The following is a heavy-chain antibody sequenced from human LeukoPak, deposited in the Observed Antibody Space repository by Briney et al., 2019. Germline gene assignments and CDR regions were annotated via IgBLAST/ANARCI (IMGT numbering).Heavy chain of an antibody. CDR3: ARHYSTDPFDY. CDR1: GVSIRSYY. V-gene: IGHV4-59*08. Sequence: SETLSLTCTVSGVSIRSYYWSWSRQPPGKGLEWIGYIYNSGSTNYNPSLGSRVTISVDTSKIQLSLNLRSVTAADTAIYYCARHYSTDPFDYWGPGTLVTVSS. CDR2: IYNSGST. J-gene: IGHJ4*02. D-gene: IGHD4-11*01.